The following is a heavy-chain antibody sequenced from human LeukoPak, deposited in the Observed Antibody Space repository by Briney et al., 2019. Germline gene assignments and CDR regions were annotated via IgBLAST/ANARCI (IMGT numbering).Heavy chain of an antibody. J-gene: IGHJ6*02. CDR1: GGSISSGDYY. CDR3: ARRHNYGGPFYYYGMDV. D-gene: IGHD4-23*01. Sequence: SETLSLTCTVSGGSISSGDYYWSWIRQPPGKGLEWIGYIYYSGSTYYNPSLKSRVTISVDTSKNQFSLKLSSVTAADTAVYYCARRHNYGGPFYYYGMDVWGQGTTVTVSS. V-gene: IGHV4-30-4*01. CDR2: IYYSGST.